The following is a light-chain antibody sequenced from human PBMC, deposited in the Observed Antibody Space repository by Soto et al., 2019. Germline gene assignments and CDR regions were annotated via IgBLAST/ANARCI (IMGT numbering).Light chain of an antibody. J-gene: IGKJ1*01. CDR1: QSVRSN. CDR2: DAS. V-gene: IGKV3-15*01. CDR3: QQYDNWPRT. Sequence: EKVMTQSPDTLSVSPGERATLSCRASQSVRSNLAWYQQKPGQPPRLLIYDASTRATGIPSRFSGSGSGTEFTLTISSLKSEDFAVYYCQQYDNWPRTFGQGTKVDIK.